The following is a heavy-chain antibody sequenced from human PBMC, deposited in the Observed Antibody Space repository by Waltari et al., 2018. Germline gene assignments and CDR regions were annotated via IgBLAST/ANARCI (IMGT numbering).Heavy chain of an antibody. CDR2: INHSGST. D-gene: IGHD2-21*01. CDR1: GGSSSGYY. CDR3: ARGMGIYYYYYYMDV. Sequence: QVQLQQWGAGLLKPSETLSLTCAVYGGSSSGYYWSWIRQPPGKGLEWIGEINHSGSTNYNPSLKSRVTISVDTSKNQFSLKLSSVTAADTAVYYCARGMGIYYYYYYMDVWGKGTTVTVSS. V-gene: IGHV4-34*01. J-gene: IGHJ6*03.